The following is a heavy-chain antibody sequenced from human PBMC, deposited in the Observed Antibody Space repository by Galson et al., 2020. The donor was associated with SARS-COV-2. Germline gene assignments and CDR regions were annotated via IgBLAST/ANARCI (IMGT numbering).Heavy chain of an antibody. CDR1: GFTFTSNA. CDR3: ARVEGSRSGWFNP. CDR2: INTSGDST. D-gene: IGHD2-15*01. V-gene: IGHV3-23*01. Sequence: GESLKISCAASGFTFTSNAMSWVRQAPGKGLEWVSEINTSGDSTYYADSVKGRFTISRDISKNTLYLQMNSLRVEDTAIYYCARVEGSRSGWFNPWGQGTLVTVSS. J-gene: IGHJ5*02.